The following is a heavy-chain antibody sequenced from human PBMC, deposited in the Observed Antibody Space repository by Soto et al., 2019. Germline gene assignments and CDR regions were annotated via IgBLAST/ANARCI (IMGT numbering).Heavy chain of an antibody. V-gene: IGHV2-5*02. CDR3: AHRIVGAPFDY. Sequence: QITLKESGPTLVKPTQTLTLTCTFSGFSLSTSGVGVSWIRQPPGKALEWLAVIYWDDDKRYSPSLKSRLTITKDTSKNQVVLTMTNMDPVDTATYYCAHRIVGAPFDYWGQGTLVTVSS. J-gene: IGHJ4*02. CDR1: GFSLSTSGVG. D-gene: IGHD1-26*01. CDR2: IYWDDDK.